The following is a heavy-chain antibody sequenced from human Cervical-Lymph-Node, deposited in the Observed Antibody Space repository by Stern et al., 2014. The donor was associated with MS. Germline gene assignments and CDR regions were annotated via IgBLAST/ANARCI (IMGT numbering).Heavy chain of an antibody. CDR3: ARVAYDFWSGYAFDY. CDR2: IWHDGSNK. V-gene: IGHV3-33*01. D-gene: IGHD3-3*01. Sequence: QVQLVESGGGVVQPGGSLRLSCAGSGLTLSCYGMHWVRQAPGKGLERVAVIWHDGSNKYYADSVKGRFTISRDNSKNTLYLQMNSLRAEDTAVYYCARVAYDFWSGYAFDYWGQGTLVTVSS. CDR1: GLTLSCYG. J-gene: IGHJ4*02.